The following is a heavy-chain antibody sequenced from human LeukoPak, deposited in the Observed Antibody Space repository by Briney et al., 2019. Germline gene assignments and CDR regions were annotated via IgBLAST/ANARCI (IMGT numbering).Heavy chain of an antibody. CDR1: RFTFSSYA. Sequence: GGSLRLSCAVSRFTFSSYAMNWVRQAPGKGLEWVSVISGSGDTSYYADSVKGRFTISRDNSKNTLYLQMNSLRAEDTAVYYCAKEGGYCSSTSCHDAFDIWGQGTMVTVSS. V-gene: IGHV3-23*01. CDR3: AKEGGYCSSTSCHDAFDI. CDR2: ISGSGDTS. J-gene: IGHJ3*02. D-gene: IGHD2-2*01.